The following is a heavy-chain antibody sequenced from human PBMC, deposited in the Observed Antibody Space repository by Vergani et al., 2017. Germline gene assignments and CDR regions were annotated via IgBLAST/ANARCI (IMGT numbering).Heavy chain of an antibody. CDR2: ISSSSSTI. Sequence: VQLVESGGGLVQPGGSLRLSCAASGFTFSSYSMNWVRQAPGKGLEWVSYISSSSSTIYYADSVKGRFTISRDNAKNSLYLQMNSLRAEDTAVYYCARDHIAAAGYYYYYGMDVWGQGTTVTVSS. J-gene: IGHJ6*02. CDR3: ARDHIAAAGYYYYYGMDV. D-gene: IGHD6-13*01. V-gene: IGHV3-48*04. CDR1: GFTFSSYS.